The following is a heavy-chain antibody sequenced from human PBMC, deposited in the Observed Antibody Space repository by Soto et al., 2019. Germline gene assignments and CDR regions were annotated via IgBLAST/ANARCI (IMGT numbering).Heavy chain of an antibody. D-gene: IGHD2-15*01. CDR3: ARVRVEMAYSDAFDI. V-gene: IGHV4-59*01. Sequence: SETVSRTCTVSCGSISSYYWSCIRQPAWKGLEWIVYGYYSGSTNYNPSLKNRVTISVDTTKSQFSLKLSSVTDADTAVYYCARVRVEMAYSDAFDIWGQGTLVTVSS. J-gene: IGHJ3*02. CDR2: GYYSGST. CDR1: CGSISSYY.